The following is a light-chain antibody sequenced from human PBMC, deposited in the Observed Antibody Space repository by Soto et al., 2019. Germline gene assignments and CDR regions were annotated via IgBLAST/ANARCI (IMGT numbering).Light chain of an antibody. Sequence: EIVLTQSPGTLSLSPGERATLSCRASQSVSSSYLAWYQQKPGQAPRLLIYGVSSRATGIPDRFSGSGSGTDFTLTSTRLEPEDFSVYYCQQHGSSRTFGQGTKVEIK. CDR2: GVS. V-gene: IGKV3-20*01. CDR1: QSVSSSY. J-gene: IGKJ1*01. CDR3: QQHGSSRT.